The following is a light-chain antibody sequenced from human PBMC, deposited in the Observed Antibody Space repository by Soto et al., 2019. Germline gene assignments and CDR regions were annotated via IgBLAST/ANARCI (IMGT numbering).Light chain of an antibody. Sequence: IVLTQSPGTLSLSTGERATLSCRASQSVSSSFLAWYQQKPGQAPRLLIYDASTRATGTPARFSGSGSGTEFTLAVSSLQSEDYALYFCQQYIRWPLTFGG. J-gene: IGKJ4*01. V-gene: IGKV3D-15*01. CDR3: QQYIRWPLT. CDR1: QSVSSS. CDR2: DAS.